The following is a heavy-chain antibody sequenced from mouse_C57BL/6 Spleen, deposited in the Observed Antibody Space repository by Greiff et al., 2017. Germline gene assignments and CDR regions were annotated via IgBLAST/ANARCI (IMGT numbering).Heavy chain of an antibody. CDR3: ARHEEEGYGVYYYAMDY. CDR2: FYPGSGSI. CDR1: GYTFTEYT. J-gene: IGHJ4*01. Sequence: VQLQESGAELVKPGASVKLSCKASGYTFTEYTIHWVKPRSGQGIEWIGWFYPGSGSIKYNEKFKDKATLTADKSSGTVYMELSRLQSEDAAVYFCARHEEEGYGVYYYAMDYWGQGTSVTVSS. V-gene: IGHV1-62-2*01. D-gene: IGHD2-10*02.